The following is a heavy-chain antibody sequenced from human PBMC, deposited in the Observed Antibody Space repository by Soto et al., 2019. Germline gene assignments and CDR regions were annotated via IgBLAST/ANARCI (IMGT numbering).Heavy chain of an antibody. Sequence: GASVKVSCKASGYTFTSYGISWVRQAPGQGLEWMGWISAYNGNTNYAQRLQGRVTMTTDTSTSTAYMELSSLRSEDTAVYYCARSEIYSGYEYLWFYWGQGTLVTVSS. CDR1: GYTFTSYG. D-gene: IGHD5-12*01. J-gene: IGHJ4*02. CDR2: ISAYNGNT. V-gene: IGHV1-18*01. CDR3: ARSEIYSGYEYLWFY.